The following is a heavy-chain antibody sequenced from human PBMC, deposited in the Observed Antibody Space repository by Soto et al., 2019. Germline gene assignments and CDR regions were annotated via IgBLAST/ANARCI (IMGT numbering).Heavy chain of an antibody. J-gene: IGHJ6*02. CDR1: GCPFSNCG. Sequence: PGESLTLSCAAAGCPFSNCGMHWVRQAPGKGLEWVAFISDDGSNKYYADSMKGRFTMSRDNSKSTLYLQMNSLRVEDTAVYYCTKRRNVLRFLEWSSGMEVWGQGTTVTVSS. CDR2: ISDDGSNK. D-gene: IGHD3-3*01. CDR3: TKRRNVLRFLEWSSGMEV. V-gene: IGHV3-30*18.